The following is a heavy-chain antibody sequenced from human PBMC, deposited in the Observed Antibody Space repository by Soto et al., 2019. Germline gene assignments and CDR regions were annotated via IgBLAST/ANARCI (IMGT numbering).Heavy chain of an antibody. CDR1: GASTTIYY. V-gene: IGHV4-4*07. CDR3: VRDRLNWFDP. J-gene: IGHJ5*02. Sequence: SETLSLTCNVSGASTTIYYWSWIRQSAGKGLEWIGRIYTTGNVNYNPSLRGRVTMSRDSSKNQLSLKLTSVTAADTAVYYCVRDRLNWFDPWGQGVLVTVSS. CDR2: IYTTGNV.